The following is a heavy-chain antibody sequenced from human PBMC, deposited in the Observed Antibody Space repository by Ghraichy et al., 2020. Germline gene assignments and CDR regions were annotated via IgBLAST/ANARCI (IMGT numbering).Heavy chain of an antibody. J-gene: IGHJ4*02. D-gene: IGHD6-19*01. CDR2: ISGSGGST. V-gene: IGHV3-23*01. Sequence: GGSLRLSCAASGFTFSNYAMSWVRQAPGKGLEWVSAISGSGGSTYYADSVKGRFTISRDNSKNTLYLQMNSLRAEDTAVYYCAKVSKQNSGWYHYFDYWGQGTLVTVSS. CDR3: AKVSKQNSGWYHYFDY. CDR1: GFTFSNYA.